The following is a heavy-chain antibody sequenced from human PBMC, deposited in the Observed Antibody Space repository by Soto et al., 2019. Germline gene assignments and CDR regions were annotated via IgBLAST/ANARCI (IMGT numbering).Heavy chain of an antibody. D-gene: IGHD2-8*01. J-gene: IGHJ5*01. CDR3: GRSSSMLGAGWSDS. V-gene: IGHV1-18*01. Sequence: ASVKVSCKASGYSFRIYGINWLRQAPGQGLEWIGWVSGYNYNTKYAQKLQGRITVTTDTSTNTAYMDLRSLRSDDTAVYYCGRSSSMLGAGWSDSWGRGTLVTVSS. CDR1: GYSFRIYG. CDR2: VSGYNYNT.